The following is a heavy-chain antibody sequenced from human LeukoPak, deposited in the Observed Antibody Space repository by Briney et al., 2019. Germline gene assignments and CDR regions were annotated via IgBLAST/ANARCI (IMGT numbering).Heavy chain of an antibody. CDR2: ISGSGGST. CDR1: GFTFSSYA. CDR3: AKDQVPTLIAAAGGYFDY. D-gene: IGHD6-13*01. V-gene: IGHV3-23*01. J-gene: IGHJ4*02. Sequence: GGSLRLSCAASGFTFSSYAMSWVRQAPGKGLEWVSAISGSGGSTYYADSVKGRFTISRDNSKNMLYLQMNSLRAEDTAVYYCAKDQVPTLIAAAGGYFDYWGQGTLVTVSS.